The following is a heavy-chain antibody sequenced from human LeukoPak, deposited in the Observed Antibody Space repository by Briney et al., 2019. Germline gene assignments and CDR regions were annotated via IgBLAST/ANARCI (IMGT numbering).Heavy chain of an antibody. D-gene: IGHD3/OR15-3a*01. CDR2: IYYAGST. CDR1: GDSDDSIKSSSYY. CDR3: GRRGHLHRPF. V-gene: IGHV4-39*01. J-gene: IGHJ4*02. Sequence: PSETLSLTCTVSGDSDDSIKSSSYYWAWIRLPPGKGLEWVGSIYYAGSTYYNPSLRGRVTISVDTSKSQFSVKLNSVTAADTAMYYCGRRGHLHRPFWGQGTLVTVSS.